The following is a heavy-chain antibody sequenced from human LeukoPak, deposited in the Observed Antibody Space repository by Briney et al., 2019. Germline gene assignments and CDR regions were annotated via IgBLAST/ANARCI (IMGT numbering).Heavy chain of an antibody. D-gene: IGHD5-18*01. J-gene: IGHJ4*02. CDR2: IYYSGST. Sequence: SEALSLTCTVSGGSISSYYWSWIRQPPGKGLEWIGYIYYSGSTNYNPSLKSRVTISVDTSKNQFSLKLSSVTAADTAVYYCARGGYSYAKYDYWGQGTLVTVSS. CDR1: GGSISSYY. CDR3: ARGGYSYAKYDY. V-gene: IGHV4-59*12.